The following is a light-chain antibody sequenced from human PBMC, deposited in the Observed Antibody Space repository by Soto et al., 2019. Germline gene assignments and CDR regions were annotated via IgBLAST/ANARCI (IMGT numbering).Light chain of an antibody. CDR3: QQYYGTPLT. Sequence: DIVMTQSPDSLAVSLGESATINCKSSQSVLYSSNNKNYLAWYQQKPGQPPKLLIYWASTRESGVPDRFSGSGSGTDFTLTISSLQAEDVAVYYCQQYYGTPLTFGGGTKVDIK. V-gene: IGKV4-1*01. J-gene: IGKJ4*01. CDR2: WAS. CDR1: QSVLYSSNNKNY.